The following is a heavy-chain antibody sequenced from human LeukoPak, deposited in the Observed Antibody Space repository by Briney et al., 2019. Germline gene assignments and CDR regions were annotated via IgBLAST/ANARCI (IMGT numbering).Heavy chain of an antibody. J-gene: IGHJ4*02. V-gene: IGHV1-2*02. Sequence: ASVKVSCKASGYTFTGYYMHWVRQAPGQGLEWMGWINPNSGGTNYAQKFQGGVTMTRDTSISTAYMELSRLRSDDTAVYYCARGTYLWGSGYYFDYWGQGTLVTVSS. CDR3: ARGTYLWGSGYYFDY. D-gene: IGHD7-27*01. CDR1: GYTFTGYY. CDR2: INPNSGGT.